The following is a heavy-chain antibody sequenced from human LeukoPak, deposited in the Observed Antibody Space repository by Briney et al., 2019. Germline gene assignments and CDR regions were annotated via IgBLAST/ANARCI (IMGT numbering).Heavy chain of an antibody. V-gene: IGHV1-69*01. Sequence: ASVKVSCKASGGTFSSYAISWVRQAPGQGLEWMGGIIPIFGTANYAQKFQGRVTITADESTSTAYMELSSLRSEDTAVYYCATDRGIAVAGYFDYWGQGTLVTVSS. D-gene: IGHD6-19*01. J-gene: IGHJ4*02. CDR2: IIPIFGTA. CDR3: ATDRGIAVAGYFDY. CDR1: GGTFSSYA.